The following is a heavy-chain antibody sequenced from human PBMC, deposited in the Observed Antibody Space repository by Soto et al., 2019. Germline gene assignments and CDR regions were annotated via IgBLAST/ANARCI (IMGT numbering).Heavy chain of an antibody. CDR1: GASITYGAYS. CDR2: INHLETT. CDR3: ARGGGFDSFDY. Sequence: SETLSLTCTVSGASITYGAYSWSWFRQTPGKGLEWIGYINHLETTFYNPSFESRLTLSIDRTKNQFSLNLKSMSAADRAVYFCARGGGFDSFDYWGQGILVTVSS. D-gene: IGHD3-10*01. J-gene: IGHJ4*02. V-gene: IGHV4-30-2*01.